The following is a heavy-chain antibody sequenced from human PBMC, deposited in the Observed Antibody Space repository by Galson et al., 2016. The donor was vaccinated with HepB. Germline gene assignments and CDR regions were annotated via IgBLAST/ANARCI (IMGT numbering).Heavy chain of an antibody. Sequence: SVKVSCKASGFTFTNYAITWVRQAPGQGLEWMGWFSPYNGNSNYAQKLQGRVTMTTDTSTSTAYMELVSLRSDDTAVYYCARGIGGDTIWGQGTLVTVSS. D-gene: IGHD1-26*01. CDR2: FSPYNGNS. CDR1: GFTFTNYA. CDR3: ARGIGGDTI. V-gene: IGHV1-18*01. J-gene: IGHJ4*02.